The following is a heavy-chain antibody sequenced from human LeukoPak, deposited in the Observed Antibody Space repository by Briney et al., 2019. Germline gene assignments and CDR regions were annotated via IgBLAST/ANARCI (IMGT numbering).Heavy chain of an antibody. CDR3: ARSAFTTGRFDY. D-gene: IGHD3-10*01. CDR1: GDSMSSGSYY. CDR2: IFYSGRT. J-gene: IGHJ4*02. V-gene: IGHV4-31*03. Sequence: PSQTLSLTCTVSGDSMSSGSYYWSWIRQHPGKGPEWIGYIFYSGRTYYNPSLKSRLTISIDTSKELFSLNLTSVTAADTAVYYCARSAFTTGRFDYWAQGTLVTVSS.